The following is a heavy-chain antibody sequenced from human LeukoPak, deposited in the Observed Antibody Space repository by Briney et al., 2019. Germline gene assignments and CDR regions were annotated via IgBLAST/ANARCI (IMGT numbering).Heavy chain of an antibody. D-gene: IGHD1-26*01. CDR1: GGSISSYY. V-gene: IGHV4-4*09. Sequence: SETLSLTCTVSGGSISSYYWSWIRQPPGKGLEWIGYIYTSGSTNYNPSLKSRVTVSVDTSKNQFSLKLSSVTAADTAVYYCASSYSGSYLSVDYWGQGTLVTVSS. CDR3: ASSYSGSYLSVDY. CDR2: IYTSGST. J-gene: IGHJ4*02.